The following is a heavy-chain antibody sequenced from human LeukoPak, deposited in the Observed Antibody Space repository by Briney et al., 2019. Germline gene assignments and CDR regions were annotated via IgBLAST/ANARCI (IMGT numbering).Heavy chain of an antibody. CDR1: GYTFTSYG. D-gene: IGHD6-19*01. Sequence: ASVKVSCKASGYTFTSYGISWVRQAPGQGLEWMGWISAYNGNTNYAQKLQGRVTMTTDTSTSTAYMELRSLRSDDTAVYYCARHVSVAVTNFFDYWGQGTLVTVSS. V-gene: IGHV1-18*01. J-gene: IGHJ4*02. CDR3: ARHVSVAVTNFFDY. CDR2: ISAYNGNT.